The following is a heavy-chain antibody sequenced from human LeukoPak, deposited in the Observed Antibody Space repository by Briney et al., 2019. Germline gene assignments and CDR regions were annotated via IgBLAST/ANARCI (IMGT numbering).Heavy chain of an antibody. V-gene: IGHV3-11*04. CDR2: ISSSGSTI. D-gene: IGHD3-3*01. J-gene: IGHJ3*02. CDR3: ARERSYDFWSGRPDAFDI. CDR1: GFTFSGYY. Sequence: GGSLRLSCAASGFTFSGYYMSWIRQAPGKGLEWVSYISSSGSTIYYADSVKGRFTISRDNAKNSLYLQMNSLRAEDTAVYYCARERSYDFWSGRPDAFDIWGQGTMVTVSS.